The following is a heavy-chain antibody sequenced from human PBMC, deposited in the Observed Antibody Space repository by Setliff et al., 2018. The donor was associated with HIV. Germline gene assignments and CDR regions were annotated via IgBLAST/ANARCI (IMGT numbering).Heavy chain of an antibody. V-gene: IGHV4-38-2*01. CDR2: IYHSGST. CDR3: ARQFEISGVVIGNWFDP. D-gene: IGHD3-3*01. CDR1: GYSISSGYY. J-gene: IGHJ5*02. Sequence: PSETLSLTCAVSGYSISSGYYWGWIRQPPVKGLEWIGTIYHSGSTYYNPSLKSRVTISVDTSKNQFSLKLSSVTAADTAVYYCARQFEISGVVIGNWFDPWGQGSLVTVSS.